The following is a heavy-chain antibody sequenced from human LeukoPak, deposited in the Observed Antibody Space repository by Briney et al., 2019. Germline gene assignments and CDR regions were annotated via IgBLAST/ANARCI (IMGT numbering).Heavy chain of an antibody. Sequence: GGSLRLSCAASGFTVSSNYMSLVRQAPGKGLEWVSVIYSGGSTYYAASVKGRFTISRDNSKNTLYLQMNSLRAKDTAGYYCARVNYGGYSTYYFDYWGQGTLVTVSS. D-gene: IGHD4-17*01. CDR3: ARVNYGGYSTYYFDY. V-gene: IGHV3-53*01. CDR2: IYSGGST. J-gene: IGHJ4*02. CDR1: GFTVSSNY.